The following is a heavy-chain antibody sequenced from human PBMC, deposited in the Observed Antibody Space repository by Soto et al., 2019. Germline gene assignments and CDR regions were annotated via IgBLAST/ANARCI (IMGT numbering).Heavy chain of an antibody. D-gene: IGHD6-13*01. CDR2: IFYSGST. V-gene: IGHV4-39*01. Sequence: SGTLSLTCTVSGGSISSSSYYWGWIRQPPGKGLEWIGSIFYSGSTYYNPSLKSRVTISVDTSKNQFSLKLSSVTAADTAVYYFARQGVAAAVYYYYGLDVWGQGTTVPVSS. CDR1: GGSISSSSYY. J-gene: IGHJ6*02. CDR3: ARQGVAAAVYYYYGLDV.